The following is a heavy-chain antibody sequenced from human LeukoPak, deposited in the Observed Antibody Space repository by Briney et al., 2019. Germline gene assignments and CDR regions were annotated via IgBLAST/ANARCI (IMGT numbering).Heavy chain of an antibody. J-gene: IGHJ4*02. D-gene: IGHD3-22*01. V-gene: IGHV4-34*01. CDR3: ARGAQTYYDKAPVDY. CDR2: INHSGST. Sequence: SETLSLTCAVYGGSFSGYYWSWIRQPPGKGLEWIGEINHSGSTNYNPSLKSRVTISVDTSKSQFSLELNSMTAADTAVYYCARGAQTYYDKAPVDYWGQGTRVTVSS. CDR1: GGSFSGYY.